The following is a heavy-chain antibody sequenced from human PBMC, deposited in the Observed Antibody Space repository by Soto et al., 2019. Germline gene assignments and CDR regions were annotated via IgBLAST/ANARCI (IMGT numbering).Heavy chain of an antibody. J-gene: IGHJ4*02. CDR3: ARDGSGTPIEFDY. Sequence: QVQLVESGGGVVQPGRSLRLSCAASGFTFSSYAMHWVRQAPGKGLEWVAVISYDGSNKYYEDSVKGRFTISRDNSKNTLYLQMNSLRAEDTAVYYCARDGSGTPIEFDYWGQGTLVTVSS. D-gene: IGHD1-1*01. V-gene: IGHV3-30-3*01. CDR1: GFTFSSYA. CDR2: ISYDGSNK.